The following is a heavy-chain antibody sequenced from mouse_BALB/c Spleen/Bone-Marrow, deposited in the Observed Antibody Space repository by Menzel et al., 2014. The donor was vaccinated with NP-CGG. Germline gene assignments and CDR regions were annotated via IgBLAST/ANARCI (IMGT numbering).Heavy chain of an antibody. D-gene: IGHD4-1*01. Sequence: QVQLQQSGAELVRPGTSVKVSCKASGYAFTIYLIEWIKQRPGQGLEWIGVINPGSGGSNYNEKFKGKASLTADKSSSTAYMQLSSLTSDDSAVYFCARLGRDYFDYWGQGTTLTVSS. J-gene: IGHJ2*01. CDR3: ARLGRDYFDY. V-gene: IGHV1-54*01. CDR2: INPGSGGS. CDR1: GYAFTIYL.